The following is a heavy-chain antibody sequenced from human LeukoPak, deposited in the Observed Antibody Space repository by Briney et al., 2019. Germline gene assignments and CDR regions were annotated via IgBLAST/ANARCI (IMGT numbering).Heavy chain of an antibody. D-gene: IGHD3-10*01. CDR2: IYSDGST. J-gene: IGHJ4*02. V-gene: IGHV3-66*01. Sequence: GGSLRLSCAASGFSVSSNYMSWVRQAPGKGLEWVSVIYSDGSTYYADSVKGRFTISGDYSKNTLFLQVNSLRAEDTAVYYCARVYYYGSGSFSFDYWGQGTLVTVSS. CDR3: ARVYYYGSGSFSFDY. CDR1: GFSVSSNY.